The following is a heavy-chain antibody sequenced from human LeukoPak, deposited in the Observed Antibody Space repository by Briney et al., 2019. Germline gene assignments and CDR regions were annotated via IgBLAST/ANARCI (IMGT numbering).Heavy chain of an antibody. V-gene: IGHV1-2*02. CDR3: ARSPLRGYSYGY. J-gene: IGHJ4*02. CDR2: INPNSGGT. Sequence: ASVKVSCKASGYTFTGYYMHWVRQAPGQGLEWMGWINPNSGGTNYAQKFQGRVTMTTDTSTSTAYMELRSLRSDDTAVYYCARSPLRGYSYGYWGQGTLVTVSS. D-gene: IGHD5-18*01. CDR1: GYTFTGYY.